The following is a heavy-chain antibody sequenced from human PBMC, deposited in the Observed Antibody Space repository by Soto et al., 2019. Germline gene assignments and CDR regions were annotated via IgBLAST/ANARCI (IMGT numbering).Heavy chain of an antibody. CDR2: ISGSGGST. CDR1: GFTFSSYA. V-gene: IGHV3-23*01. J-gene: IGHJ4*02. D-gene: IGHD3-10*01. Sequence: GGSLRLSCAASGFTFSSYAMSWVRQAPGKGLEWVSAISGSGGSTYHADSVKGRFTISRDNSKNTLYLQMNSLRAEDTAVYYCAKDVGFGELSPYYFDYWGQGTLVTVSS. CDR3: AKDVGFGELSPYYFDY.